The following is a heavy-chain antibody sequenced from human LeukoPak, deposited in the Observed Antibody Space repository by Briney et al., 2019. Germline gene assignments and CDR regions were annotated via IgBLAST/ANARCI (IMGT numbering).Heavy chain of an antibody. CDR1: GGSISSYY. Sequence: PSETLSLTCTVSGGSISSYYWSWIRQPAGRGLEWIGRLYTSGSTNYNPSLKSRVTISVDTSKNQFSLKLSSVTAADTAVYYCARDRSDIVVVPAAIPYYYYYMDVWGKGTTVTVSS. D-gene: IGHD2-2*01. CDR3: ARDRSDIVVVPAAIPYYYYYMDV. J-gene: IGHJ6*03. CDR2: LYTSGST. V-gene: IGHV4-4*07.